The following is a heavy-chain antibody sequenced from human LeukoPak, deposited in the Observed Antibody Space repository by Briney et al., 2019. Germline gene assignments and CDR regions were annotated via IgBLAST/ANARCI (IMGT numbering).Heavy chain of an antibody. V-gene: IGHV4-4*02. D-gene: IGHD3-10*01. Sequence: WESLSLTCAVSGGSISSSNWLSWVSQPPGKGLEWIGEIYHSGSTNYNPSLENRVNISVDKSTNQFSLKLSSVTAADTAVYYCAVGGVYLRGGAEAFDIWGQGTMVTVSS. CDR1: GGSISSSNW. CDR3: AVGGVYLRGGAEAFDI. CDR2: IYHSGST. J-gene: IGHJ3*02.